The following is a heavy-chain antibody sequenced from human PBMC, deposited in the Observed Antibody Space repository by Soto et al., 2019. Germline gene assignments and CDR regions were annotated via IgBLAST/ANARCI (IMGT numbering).Heavy chain of an antibody. J-gene: IGHJ1*01. CDR1: GYSFSDYA. V-gene: IGHV1-3*01. D-gene: IGHD1-26*01. CDR2: INAGNGKT. Sequence: ASVKVSCKASGYSFSDYAMHWVRQAPGQRLEWMGWINAGNGKTKYSQNFQGRVTITRDTSASTAYMELSSLRSEDTAVYYCGIGRWTQPQTDYYLYSWAQGTLVTVSS. CDR3: GIGRWTQPQTDYYLYS.